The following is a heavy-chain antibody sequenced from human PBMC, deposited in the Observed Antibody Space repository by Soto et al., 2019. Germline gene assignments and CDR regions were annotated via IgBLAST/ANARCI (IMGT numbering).Heavy chain of an antibody. D-gene: IGHD4-4*01. CDR1: GGSISSYY. J-gene: IGHJ6*03. CDR2: IYYSGST. CDR3: ARGRIFTVTDYYYYYMDV. Sequence: SETLSLTCTVSGGSISSYYWSWIRQPPGKGLEWIGYIYYSGSTNYNPSLKSRVTISVDTSKNQFSLKLSSVTAADTAVYYCARGRIFTVTDYYYYYMDVWGKGTTVTVS. V-gene: IGHV4-59*01.